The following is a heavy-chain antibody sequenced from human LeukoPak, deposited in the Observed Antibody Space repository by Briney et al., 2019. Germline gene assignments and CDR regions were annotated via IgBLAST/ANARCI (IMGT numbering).Heavy chain of an antibody. CDR1: GGTFSSYA. Sequence: SVKVSCKASGGTFSSYAISWVRQAPGQGLEWMGGIIPIFGTANYAQKFQGRVTIIADESTSTAYMELSSLRSEDTAVYYCARDRDLYSGYDSSPYYFDYWGQGTLVTVSS. J-gene: IGHJ4*02. V-gene: IGHV1-69*01. CDR3: ARDRDLYSGYDSSPYYFDY. CDR2: IIPIFGTA. D-gene: IGHD5-12*01.